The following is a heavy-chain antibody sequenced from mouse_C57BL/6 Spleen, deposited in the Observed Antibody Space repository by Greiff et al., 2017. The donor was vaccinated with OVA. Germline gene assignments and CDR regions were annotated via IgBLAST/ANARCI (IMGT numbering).Heavy chain of an antibody. Sequence: EVMLVESEGGLVQPGSSMKLSCTASGFTFSDYYMAWVRQVPEKGLEWVANINYDGSSTYYLDSLKSRFIISRDNAKNILYLQMSSLKSEDTTTYYCAREGRGHHIDYWGQGTTLTVSS. CDR3: AREGRGHHIDY. CDR1: GFTFSDYY. J-gene: IGHJ2*01. CDR2: INYDGSST. V-gene: IGHV5-16*01.